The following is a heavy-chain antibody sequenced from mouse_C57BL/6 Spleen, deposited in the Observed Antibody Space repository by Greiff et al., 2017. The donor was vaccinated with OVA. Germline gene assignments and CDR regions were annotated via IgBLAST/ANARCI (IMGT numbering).Heavy chain of an antibody. D-gene: IGHD1-1*01. CDR3: ARDYGSRCAY. CDR2: IYPSDSET. CDR1: GYTFTSYW. V-gene: IGHV1-61*01. Sequence: QVQLQQPGAELVRPGSSVKLSCKASGYTFTSYWMDWVKQRPGQGLEWIGNIYPSDSETHYNQKFKDKATLTVDKSSSTAYMPLSGLTSADSAVYYCARDYGSRCAYWGQGTLVTVSA. J-gene: IGHJ3*01.